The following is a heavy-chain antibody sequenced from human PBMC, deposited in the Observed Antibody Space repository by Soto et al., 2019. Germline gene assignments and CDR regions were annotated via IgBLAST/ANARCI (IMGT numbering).Heavy chain of an antibody. V-gene: IGHV1-46*01. CDR2: INASGGTT. J-gene: IGHJ4*02. D-gene: IGHD1-26*01. CDR3: ARDLGVGASPFYYFDY. CDR1: GYTFTSYY. Sequence: ASVKVSCKASGYTFTSYYMHWVRQAPGQGLERMGIINASGGTTSYAQTFQGIVTMTRDTSTSTVNMELSSLRSEDTAVYYCARDLGVGASPFYYFDYWGQGTLVTVSS.